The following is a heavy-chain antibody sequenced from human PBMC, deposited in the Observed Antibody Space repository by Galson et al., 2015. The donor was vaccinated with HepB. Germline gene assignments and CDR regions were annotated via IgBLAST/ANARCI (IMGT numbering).Heavy chain of an antibody. J-gene: IGHJ4*02. V-gene: IGHV3-23*01. CDR3: AKASGPAAGYLDD. Sequence: SLRLSCAASGSSFNTYAMSWVRQAPGKGLEWVSGIGASGRVTYYAESLKGRVTISRNKYRNTLYLQMNSLTVEDTAVYYCAKASGPAAGYLDDWGQGTLVTVSS. CDR1: GSSFNTYA. CDR2: IGASGRVT. D-gene: IGHD6-13*01.